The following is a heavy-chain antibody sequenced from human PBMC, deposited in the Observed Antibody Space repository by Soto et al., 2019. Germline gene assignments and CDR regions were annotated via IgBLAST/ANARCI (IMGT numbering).Heavy chain of an antibody. J-gene: IGHJ6*02. CDR2: ISGSGGST. CDR3: AKDGGFMGSGSFYYYYGMDV. V-gene: IGHV3-23*01. D-gene: IGHD3-10*01. Sequence: GSLRLSCAASGFTFSSYAMSWVRQAPGKGLEWVSAISGSGGSTYYADSVKGRFTISRDNSKNTLYLQMNSLRAEDTAVYYCAKDGGFMGSGSFYYYYGMDVWGQGTTVTVSS. CDR1: GFTFSSYA.